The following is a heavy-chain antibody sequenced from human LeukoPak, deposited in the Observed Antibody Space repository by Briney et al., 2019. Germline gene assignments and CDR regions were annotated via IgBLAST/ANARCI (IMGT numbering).Heavy chain of an antibody. CDR2: IYHSGST. CDR3: ARDRGDGYDYFWDY. CDR1: GYSISSGYY. Sequence: SETLSLTCTVSGYSISSGYYWGWIRQPPGKGLEWIGNIYHSGSTNYNPSLKSRVTISVDTSKNQFSLKLSSVTAADTAVYYCARDRGDGYDYFWDYWGQGTLVTVSS. D-gene: IGHD5-12*01. J-gene: IGHJ4*02. V-gene: IGHV4-38-2*02.